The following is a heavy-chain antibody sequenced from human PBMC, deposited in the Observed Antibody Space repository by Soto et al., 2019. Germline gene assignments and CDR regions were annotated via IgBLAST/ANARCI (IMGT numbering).Heavy chain of an antibody. V-gene: IGHV1-18*01. D-gene: IGHD1-1*01. CDR2: ISAYNGNT. J-gene: IGHJ3*02. CDR1: GYTFTSYG. Sequence: QVQLVQSGAEVKKPGASVKVSCKASGYTFTSYGISWVRQAPGQGLEWMGWISAYNGNTNYAQKLQGRVTMTTDTSRRTAYMELRSLRSDDTAVYCCGRTGGGLEPYGAFDIWGQGTMVTVSS. CDR3: GRTGGGLEPYGAFDI.